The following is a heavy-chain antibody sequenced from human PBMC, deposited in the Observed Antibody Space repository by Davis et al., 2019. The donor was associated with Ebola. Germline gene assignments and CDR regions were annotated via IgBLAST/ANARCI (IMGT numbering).Heavy chain of an antibody. V-gene: IGHV4-39*07. Sequence: SETLSLTCTVSGGSISSSSYYWGWIRQPPGKGLEWIGCIYYSGGTYYNPSLKSRVTISVGTSKDQFSLRLTSVTEADTAVYYCAKGVGDYGWFDPWGQGTLVTVSA. J-gene: IGHJ5*02. CDR3: AKGVGDYGWFDP. CDR1: GGSISSSSYY. CDR2: IYYSGGT. D-gene: IGHD4-17*01.